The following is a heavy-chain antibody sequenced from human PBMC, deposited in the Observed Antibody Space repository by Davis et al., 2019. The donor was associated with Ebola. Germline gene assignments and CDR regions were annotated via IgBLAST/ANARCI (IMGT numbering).Heavy chain of an antibody. V-gene: IGHV1-2*06. Sequence: AASVKVSCKASGYTFTSYAMNWVRQAPGQGLEWMGRINPNSGGTNYAQKFQGRVTMTRDTSISTAYMELSRLRSDDTAVYYCARGIPGIAVDGPDYWGQGTLVTVSS. D-gene: IGHD6-19*01. CDR1: GYTFTSYA. CDR2: INPNSGGT. CDR3: ARGIPGIAVDGPDY. J-gene: IGHJ4*02.